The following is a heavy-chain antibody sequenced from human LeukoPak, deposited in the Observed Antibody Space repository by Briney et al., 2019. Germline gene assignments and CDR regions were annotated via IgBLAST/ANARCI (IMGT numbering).Heavy chain of an antibody. V-gene: IGHV4-38-2*02. CDR2: IYHSGST. J-gene: IGHJ6*03. D-gene: IGHD3-10*01. CDR1: GYSISSGYY. Sequence: PSETLSLTCTVSGYSISSGYYWGWIRQPPGKGLEWIGSIYHSGSTYYNPSLKSRVTISVDTSKNQFSLKLSSVTAADTAVYYCARHRPYYYYGSGSYYRYYYYMDVWGKGTTVTISS. CDR3: ARHRPYYYYGSGSYYRYYYYMDV.